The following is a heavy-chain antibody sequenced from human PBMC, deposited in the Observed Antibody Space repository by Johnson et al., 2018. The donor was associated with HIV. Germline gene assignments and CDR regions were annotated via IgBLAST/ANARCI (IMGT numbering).Heavy chain of an antibody. CDR1: GFTFSSYG. CDR2: VRYDGSNK. J-gene: IGHJ3*02. Sequence: QVQLVESGGGVVQPGGSLRLSCAASGFTFSSYGMHWVRQAPGKGLEWVAFVRYDGSNKYYADSVKGRFTISRDNSRDTLYLQMNSLRAEDTAVYYCARMVYAIQGDAFDIWGQGTMVTVAS. V-gene: IGHV3-30*02. D-gene: IGHD2-8*01. CDR3: ARMVYAIQGDAFDI.